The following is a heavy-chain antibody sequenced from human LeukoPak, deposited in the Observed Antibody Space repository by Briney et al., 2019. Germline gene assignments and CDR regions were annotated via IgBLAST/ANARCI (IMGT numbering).Heavy chain of an antibody. CDR3: ARGGRSGSFPGFDY. V-gene: IGHV4-34*01. CDR1: GGSISSYY. J-gene: IGHJ4*02. Sequence: SETLSLTCTVSGGSISSYYWSWIRQPPGKGLEWIGEINHSGSTNYNPSLKSRVTISVDTSKNQFSLKLSSVTAADTAVYYCARGGRSGSFPGFDYWGQGTLVTVSS. D-gene: IGHD1-26*01. CDR2: INHSGST.